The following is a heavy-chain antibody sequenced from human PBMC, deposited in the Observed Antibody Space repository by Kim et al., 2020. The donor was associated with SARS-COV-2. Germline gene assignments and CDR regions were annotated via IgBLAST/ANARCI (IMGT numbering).Heavy chain of an antibody. J-gene: IGHJ4*02. CDR1: GYTFSGQY. Sequence: ASVKVSCKASGYTFSGQYLNWVRQAPGQGLQWMGWINPDSXATHYXQHFQGXVTLTRDTSISTAXMALXELKFXXTXVYYCATTXTTGWFIGWGYWGQGT. V-gene: IGHV1-2*02. D-gene: IGHD6-19*01. CDR2: INPDSXAT. CDR3: ATTXTTGWFIGWGY.